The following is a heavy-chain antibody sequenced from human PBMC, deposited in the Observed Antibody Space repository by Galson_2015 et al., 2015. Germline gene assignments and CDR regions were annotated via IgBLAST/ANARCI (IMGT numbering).Heavy chain of an antibody. Sequence: SLRLSCAASGFTFSSYAMSWVRQAPGRGLEWVSAISGSGGSTYYADSVKGRFTISRDNSKNTLYLQMNSLRAEDTAIYYCAKDKESYITSLHDYWGQGTLVTVSS. CDR1: GFTFSSYA. J-gene: IGHJ4*02. CDR3: AKDKESYITSLHDY. V-gene: IGHV3-23*01. CDR2: ISGSGGST. D-gene: IGHD3-16*01.